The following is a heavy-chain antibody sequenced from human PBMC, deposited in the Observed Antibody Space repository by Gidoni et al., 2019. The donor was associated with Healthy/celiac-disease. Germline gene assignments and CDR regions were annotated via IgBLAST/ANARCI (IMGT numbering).Heavy chain of an antibody. D-gene: IGHD7-27*01. V-gene: IGHV5-51*01. CDR1: VSSFTSYL. CDR2: IYPGDSNT. Sequence: EVQLAQSGAEVKKPGESLKLSCKGSVSSFTSYLIGWVRQMPGKGLEWMGIIYPGDSNTRYSPSFQGQVTISADKSISTAYLQWSSLKASDTAMYYCARRAGKLGTGAFDIWGQGTMGTVSS. CDR3: ARRAGKLGTGAFDI. J-gene: IGHJ3*02.